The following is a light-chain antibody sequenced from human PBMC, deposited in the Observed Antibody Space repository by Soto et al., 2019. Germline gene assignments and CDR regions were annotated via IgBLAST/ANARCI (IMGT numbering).Light chain of an antibody. J-gene: IGLJ1*01. V-gene: IGLV1-40*01. CDR1: GSNIGAGYD. Sequence: QAVVTQPPSVSGAPGQRVTISCTGSGSNIGAGYDVHWYQHLPGTAPKLLIYSNRNRPSGVPDRFSGSKSGTSASLAITGLQAEDEADYYCQSYDSSLSCYVFGTGTTLTVL. CDR3: QSYDSSLSCYV. CDR2: SNR.